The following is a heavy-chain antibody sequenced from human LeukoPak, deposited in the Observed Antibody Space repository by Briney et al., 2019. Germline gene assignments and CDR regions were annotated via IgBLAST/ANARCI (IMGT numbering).Heavy chain of an antibody. Sequence: ASVKVSCKASGYTFTGYYMHWVRRAPGQGLEWMGWINPNSGGTNYAQKFQGRVTMTRDTSISTAYMELSRLRSDDTAVYYCARSIMIFGVVYGMDVWGQGTTVTVSS. D-gene: IGHD3-3*01. CDR2: INPNSGGT. CDR3: ARSIMIFGVVYGMDV. CDR1: GYTFTGYY. J-gene: IGHJ6*02. V-gene: IGHV1-2*02.